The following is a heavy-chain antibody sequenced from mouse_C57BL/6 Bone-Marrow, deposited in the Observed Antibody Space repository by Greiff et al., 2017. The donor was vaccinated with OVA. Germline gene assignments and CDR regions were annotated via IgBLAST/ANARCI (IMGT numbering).Heavy chain of an antibody. Sequence: EVHLVESGEGLVKPGGSLKLSCAASGFTFSSYAMSWVRQTPEKRLEWVAYISSGGDYIYYADTVKGRFTISRDNARNTLYLQMRSLKSEDTAMYYCTREHTTVVAEYFDVWGTGTTVTVSS. CDR2: ISSGGDYI. D-gene: IGHD1-1*01. J-gene: IGHJ1*03. CDR1: GFTFSSYA. V-gene: IGHV5-9-1*02. CDR3: TREHTTVVAEYFDV.